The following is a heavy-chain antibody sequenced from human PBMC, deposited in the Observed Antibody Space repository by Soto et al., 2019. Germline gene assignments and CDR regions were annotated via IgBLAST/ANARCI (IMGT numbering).Heavy chain of an antibody. CDR1: GGTFSSYT. CDR3: AILPRRSSSSWYEPHRFAP. D-gene: IGHD6-13*01. V-gene: IGHV1-69*02. Sequence: QVQLVQSGAEVKKPGSSVKVSCTASGGTFSSYTISWVRQAPGQGLEWMGRIIPILGIANYAQKFQGRVTVTAYKSTSTAYMERSRLRSEYTVVYYCAILPRRSSSSWYEPHRFAPWGQGTLVTVSS. J-gene: IGHJ5*02. CDR2: IIPILGIA.